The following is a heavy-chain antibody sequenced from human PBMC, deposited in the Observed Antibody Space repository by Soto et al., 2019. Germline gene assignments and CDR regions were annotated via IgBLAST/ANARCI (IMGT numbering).Heavy chain of an antibody. J-gene: IGHJ6*02. D-gene: IGHD5-18*01. Sequence: GASVEVSCEASGVRFTRTGLCWARQEPRQGLEWMGWISTYNGDTNYADSVKGRFTISRDNSKNTLYLQMNSLRAEDTAVYYCAKALISSGGYSYGYALDYYGMDVWGQGTTVTVSS. CDR1: GVRFTRTG. V-gene: IGHV1-18*01. CDR2: ISTYNGDT. CDR3: AKALISSGGYSYGYALDYYGMDV.